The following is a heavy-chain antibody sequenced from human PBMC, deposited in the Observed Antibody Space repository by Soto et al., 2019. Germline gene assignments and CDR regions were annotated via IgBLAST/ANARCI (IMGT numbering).Heavy chain of an antibody. D-gene: IGHD6-13*01. Sequence: GGSLRLSCAASGFTFSSYAMSWVRQAPGKGLEWVSAISGSGGSTYYADSVKGRFTISRDNSENTLYLQMNSLRAEDTAVYYCAKGVIAAAAILSIGTTYYFDYWGQGTLVTVSS. CDR2: ISGSGGST. V-gene: IGHV3-23*01. J-gene: IGHJ4*02. CDR3: AKGVIAAAAILSIGTTYYFDY. CDR1: GFTFSSYA.